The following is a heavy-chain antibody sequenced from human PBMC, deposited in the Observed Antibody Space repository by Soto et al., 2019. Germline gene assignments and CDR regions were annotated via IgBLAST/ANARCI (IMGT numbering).Heavy chain of an antibody. CDR2: ISAYNGNT. CDR3: ARRCSSTSCYYYYGMDV. Sequence: QVQLVQSGAEVKKPGASVKVSCKASGYTFTSYGINWVRQAPGQGLEWMGWISAYNGNTNYAQRLQGRVTMTTDTTTSTAYMELRSLRSDDTAVYYCARRCSSTSCYYYYGMDVWGQGTTVTVSS. CDR1: GYTFTSYG. J-gene: IGHJ6*02. D-gene: IGHD2-2*01. V-gene: IGHV1-18*04.